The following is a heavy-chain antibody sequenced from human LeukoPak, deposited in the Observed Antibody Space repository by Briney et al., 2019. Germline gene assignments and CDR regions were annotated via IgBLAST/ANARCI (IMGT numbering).Heavy chain of an antibody. CDR2: ISGYNGDT. J-gene: IGHJ5*02. Sequence: GASVKVSCKASGYTFTGYYMHWVRQAPGQGLEWMGWISGYNGDTNYALKFQGRISMTTDKSTSTAYMELRSLRSDDTALYYCARSSIIRGIVITRHHWGQGTLLTVSS. D-gene: IGHD3-10*01. V-gene: IGHV1-18*04. CDR3: ARSSIIRGIVITRHH. CDR1: GYTFTGYY.